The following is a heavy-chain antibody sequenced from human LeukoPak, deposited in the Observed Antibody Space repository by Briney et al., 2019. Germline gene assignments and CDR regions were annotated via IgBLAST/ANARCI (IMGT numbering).Heavy chain of an antibody. D-gene: IGHD6-13*01. CDR1: GGSISSYY. CDR2: IYYSGST. J-gene: IGHJ4*01. V-gene: IGHV4-59*12. CDR3: AREKKPIAAADY. Sequence: PSETLSLTCTVSGGSISSYYWSWIRQPPGKGLEWIGYIYYSGSTNYNPSLKSRVTISVDTSKNQFSLKLSSVTAADTAVYYCAREKKPIAAADYWGXXXLXTVSS.